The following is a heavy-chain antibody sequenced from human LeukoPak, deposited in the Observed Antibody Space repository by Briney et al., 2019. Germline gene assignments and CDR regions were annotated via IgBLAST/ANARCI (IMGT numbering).Heavy chain of an antibody. CDR1: GYTFTGYY. V-gene: IGHV1-2*02. D-gene: IGHD4-17*01. CDR3: ARMTTGDYYYYYGMDV. CDR2: INPNSGGT. Sequence: ASVKVSCKASGYTFTGYYMHWVRQAPGQGLEWMGWINPNSGGTNYAQKFQGRVTMTRDTSISTAYMKLSRLRSDDTAVYYCARMTTGDYYYYYGMDVWGQGTTVTVSS. J-gene: IGHJ6*02.